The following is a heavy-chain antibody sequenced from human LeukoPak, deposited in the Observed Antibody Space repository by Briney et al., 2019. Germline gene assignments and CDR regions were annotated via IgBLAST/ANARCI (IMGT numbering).Heavy chain of an antibody. CDR3: AKDRQTYHRSGYRGDY. D-gene: IGHD3-22*01. J-gene: IGHJ4*02. CDR1: GFTFSSYA. V-gene: IGHV3-23*01. Sequence: GGSLRLSCAASGFTFSSYAMSWVRQAPGKGLEWVSAISGSGGSTYYADSVKGRFTISRDNSENTLYLHMTSLRAEDTAVYFCAKDRQTYHRSGYRGDYWGQGTLVTVSS. CDR2: ISGSGGST.